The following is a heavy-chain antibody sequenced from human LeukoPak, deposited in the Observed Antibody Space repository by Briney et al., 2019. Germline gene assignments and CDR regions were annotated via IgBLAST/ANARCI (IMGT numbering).Heavy chain of an antibody. D-gene: IGHD5-18*01. CDR2: INPSGGST. Sequence: ASVKVSCKASGYTFTSYYMNWVRQAPGQGLEWMGIINPSGGSTSYAQKFQGRVTMTRDTSTSTVYMELSSLRSEDTAVYYCARGGYSYGYTDYYYGMDVWGQGTTVTVSS. V-gene: IGHV1-46*01. CDR1: GYTFTSYY. J-gene: IGHJ6*02. CDR3: ARGGYSYGYTDYYYGMDV.